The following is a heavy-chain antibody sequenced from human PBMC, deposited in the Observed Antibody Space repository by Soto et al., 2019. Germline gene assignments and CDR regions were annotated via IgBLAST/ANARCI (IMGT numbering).Heavy chain of an antibody. D-gene: IGHD3-22*01. CDR3: ARDRLRGYDSSGFYS. Sequence: ASVKVSCKNYGYSFSSYGIKWVRQAPGQGLEWMGWINTKTGNRNYAQKFEDRVTMTTATSTSTVYLELRSLRSDDTAVYFCARDRLRGYDSSGFYSWGQGTLVTVSS. CDR2: INTKTGNR. V-gene: IGHV1-18*01. CDR1: GYSFSSYG. J-gene: IGHJ4*02.